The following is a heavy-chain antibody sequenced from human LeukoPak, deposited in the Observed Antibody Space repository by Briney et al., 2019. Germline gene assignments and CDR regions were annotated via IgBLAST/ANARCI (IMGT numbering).Heavy chain of an antibody. CDR1: GFTFTTHA. CDR2: FSGSITKT. J-gene: IGHJ4*02. CDR3: AKQRAGSAWFTLDF. D-gene: IGHD6-19*01. Sequence: GGSLRLSCVASGFTFTTHAMSWVRQAPGKGLEWVSAFSGSITKTYYANSVKGRFTISRDNSKNTLYLQTSSLRAEDTALYYCAKQRAGSAWFTLDFWGPGTLVTVSS. V-gene: IGHV3-23*01.